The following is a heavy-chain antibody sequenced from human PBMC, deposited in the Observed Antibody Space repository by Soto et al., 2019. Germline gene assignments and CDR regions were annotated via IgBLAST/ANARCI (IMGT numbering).Heavy chain of an antibody. CDR1: GYSFNNYY. D-gene: IGHD3-3*01. CDR2: INPSGGST. CDR3: ARGELKYASHDFWGGHGSRLDV. V-gene: IGHV1-46*02. Sequence: ASVKVSCKASGYSFNNYYMHWVRQATGQGLEWMGIINPSGGSTSYAEKFQGRVTMTRDTSTSTIYMDMVSLKSEDTAVYYCARGELKYASHDFWGGHGSRLDVWGQGTTVTVSS. J-gene: IGHJ6*02.